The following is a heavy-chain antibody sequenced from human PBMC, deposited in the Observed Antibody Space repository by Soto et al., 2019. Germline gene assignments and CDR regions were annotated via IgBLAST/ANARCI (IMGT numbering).Heavy chain of an antibody. CDR2: ISSSSSYI. CDR1: GFTFSSYS. Sequence: GGSLRLSCAASGFTFSSYSMNWVRQAPGKGLEWVSSISSSSSYIYYADSVKGRFTISRDDAKNSLYLQMNSLRAEDTAVYYCARDIGIAVAGDFDYWGQGTLVTVSS. V-gene: IGHV3-21*01. CDR3: ARDIGIAVAGDFDY. J-gene: IGHJ4*02. D-gene: IGHD6-19*01.